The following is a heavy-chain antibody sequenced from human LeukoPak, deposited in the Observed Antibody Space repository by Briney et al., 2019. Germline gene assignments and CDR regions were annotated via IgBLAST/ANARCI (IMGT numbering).Heavy chain of an antibody. CDR2: INPSGGST. CDR3: ATGSTSVVTNPPLDY. J-gene: IGHJ4*02. V-gene: IGHV1-46*01. D-gene: IGHD4-23*01. Sequence: GASVKVSCKASGYTFTNYYMHWVRQAPGQGIEWMGIINPSGGSTTYAQKFQGRVTMTEDTSTDTAYMELSSLRSEDTAVYYCATGSTSVVTNPPLDYWGQGTLVTVSS. CDR1: GYTFTNYY.